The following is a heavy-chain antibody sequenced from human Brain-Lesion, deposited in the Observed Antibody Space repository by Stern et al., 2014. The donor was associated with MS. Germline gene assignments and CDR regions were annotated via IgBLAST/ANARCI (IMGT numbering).Heavy chain of an antibody. Sequence: EVQLVESGGGLVQPGGSLRLSCAASGFTFSNSWLHWVRPAPGKGLVWVSRVNNDGRRTSYADSVKGRFTMSRDNAKNTLYLQMNSLRVEDTAIYYCARGERWFDSWGQGTLVTVSS. D-gene: IGHD3-10*01. CDR2: VNNDGRRT. CDR1: GFTFSNSW. V-gene: IGHV3-74*02. CDR3: ARGERWFDS. J-gene: IGHJ5*01.